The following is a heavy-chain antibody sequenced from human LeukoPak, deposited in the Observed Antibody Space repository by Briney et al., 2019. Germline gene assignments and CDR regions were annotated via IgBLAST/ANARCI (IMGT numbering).Heavy chain of an antibody. D-gene: IGHD6-19*01. CDR2: MWSDGIRK. CDR1: GFTFSYYG. Sequence: GGSLRLSCATSGFTFSYYGIHWVRQAPGKGLEWVAVMWSDGIRKYYTDSVKGRFTVSRDTSKNTQCLEMSSLRVEDTAVYYCTRDADTSGHYDIFDIWGQGTMVTVSS. V-gene: IGHV3-33*01. J-gene: IGHJ3*02. CDR3: TRDADTSGHYDIFDI.